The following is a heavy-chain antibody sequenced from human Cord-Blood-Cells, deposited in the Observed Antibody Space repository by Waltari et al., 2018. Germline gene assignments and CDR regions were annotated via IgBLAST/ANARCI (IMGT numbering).Heavy chain of an antibody. CDR2: IYSSGST. CDR3: ARLFVEMATIFFDP. J-gene: IGHJ5*02. D-gene: IGHD5-12*01. Sequence: QLQLQESGPGLVKPSETLSLTCTVSGGSISSSSYYWGWIRQPPGKGLEWIGSIYSSGSTYYNPSLKSRVTISVDTSKNQFSLKLSSVTAADTAVYYCARLFVEMATIFFDPWGQGTLVTVSS. CDR1: GGSISSSSYY. V-gene: IGHV4-39*07.